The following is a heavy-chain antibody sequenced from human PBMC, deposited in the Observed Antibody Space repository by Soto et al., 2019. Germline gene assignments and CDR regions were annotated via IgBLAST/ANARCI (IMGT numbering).Heavy chain of an antibody. J-gene: IGHJ4*02. CDR1: GYGFTTYG. CDR3: ARGRYGDY. Sequence: QVHLVQSGAEVKKPGASVKVSCKGSGYGFTTYGITWVRQAPGQGLEWMAWISAHNGNTNYAQKLQGRVTVTRDTSTSTASMELRSPRSDDTAVYYCARGRYGDYWGQGDLVTVSS. V-gene: IGHV1-18*01. D-gene: IGHD1-1*01. CDR2: ISAHNGNT.